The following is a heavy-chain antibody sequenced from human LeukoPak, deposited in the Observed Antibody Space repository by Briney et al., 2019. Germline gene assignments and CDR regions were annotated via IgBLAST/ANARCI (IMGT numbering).Heavy chain of an antibody. D-gene: IGHD3-10*01. CDR2: INPNSGGT. CDR3: ARAPGRLDP. CDR1: GYTFTDYH. V-gene: IGHV1-2*02. Sequence: ASVKVSCKDSGYTFTDYHMNWVRQAPGQGLEWMGWINPNSGGTNYAQKFQGTVTMTRDTSISTAYRELSRLRCDDTAVYYCARAPGRLDPWGQGTLVTVP. J-gene: IGHJ5*02.